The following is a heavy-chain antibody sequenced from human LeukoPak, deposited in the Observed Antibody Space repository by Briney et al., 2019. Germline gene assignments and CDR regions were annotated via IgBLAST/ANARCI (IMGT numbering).Heavy chain of an antibody. CDR1: GGSISSYY. CDR3: ARAPPRDGYSYGTNFDY. D-gene: IGHD5-18*01. CDR2: IYYSGST. Sequence: SETLSLTCTVSGGSISSYYWSWIRQPPGKGLEWIGYIYYSGSTNYNPSLKSRVTISVDTSKNQFSLKLSSVTAADTAVYYCARAPPRDGYSYGTNFDYWGQGTLVTVSS. V-gene: IGHV4-59*01. J-gene: IGHJ4*02.